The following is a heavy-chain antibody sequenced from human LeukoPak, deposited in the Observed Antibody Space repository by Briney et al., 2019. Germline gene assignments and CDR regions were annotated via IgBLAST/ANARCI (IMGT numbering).Heavy chain of an antibody. D-gene: IGHD4-23*01. J-gene: IGHJ4*02. CDR2: IYYSGST. V-gene: IGHV4-59*01. Sequence: SETLSLTCTVSGGSISSYYWSWIRQPPGEGLEWIGYIYYSGSTNYNPSLKSRVTISVDTSKNQFSLKLSSVTAADTAVYYCARGPLGGGNSKYYFDYWGQGTLVTVSS. CDR1: GGSISSYY. CDR3: ARGPLGGGNSKYYFDY.